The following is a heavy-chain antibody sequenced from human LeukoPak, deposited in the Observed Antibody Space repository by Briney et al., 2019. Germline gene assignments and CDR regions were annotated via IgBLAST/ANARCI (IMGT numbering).Heavy chain of an antibody. D-gene: IGHD3-10*01. CDR2: ISYGGNVK. Sequence: GGSLRLSCAASGFTFSSYAMSWVRQAPGKGLEWVSFISYGGNVKYYPHSVKGRFTISRDNSKNTLYLQMSSLKPEDTAVYYCAKDKGAMNSALDYWGRGTLVTVSS. CDR1: GFTFSSYA. CDR3: AKDKGAMNSALDY. J-gene: IGHJ4*02. V-gene: IGHV3-30*18.